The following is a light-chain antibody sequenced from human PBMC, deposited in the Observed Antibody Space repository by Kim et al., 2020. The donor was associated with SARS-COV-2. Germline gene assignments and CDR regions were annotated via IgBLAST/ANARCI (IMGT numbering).Light chain of an antibody. J-gene: IGKJ4*01. V-gene: IGKV3-20*01. CDR2: GTS. CDR3: QQYGSSPPVS. Sequence: EIVLTQSPGTLSLSPGERAALSCRASQSIDSRYLAWYQQKSGQAPRLLIYGTSTRATGIPDRFIGNGSGTDFTLTIRRLEPDDFAVYYCQQYGSSPPVSFVGGTKVDIK. CDR1: QSIDSRY.